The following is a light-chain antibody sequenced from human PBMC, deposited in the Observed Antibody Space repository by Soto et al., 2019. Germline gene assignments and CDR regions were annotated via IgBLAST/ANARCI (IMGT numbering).Light chain of an antibody. J-gene: IGKJ1*01. CDR2: GAS. CDR3: QQYDTSPTT. CDR1: QSLTNSF. V-gene: IGKV3-20*01. Sequence: EFVFTQSPVTLSLSPGERATLSCRASQSLTNSFIAWYQQKPGQAPRLLIYGASSRATGIPDRFSGSGSGTDFTLTISRLEPEDFAVYYCQQYDTSPTTFGQGTKVDIK.